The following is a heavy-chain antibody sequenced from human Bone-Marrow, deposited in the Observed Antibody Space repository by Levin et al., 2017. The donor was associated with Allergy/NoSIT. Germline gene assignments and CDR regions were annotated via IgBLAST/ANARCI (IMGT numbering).Heavy chain of an antibody. CDR3: AKDSDIVVVPASGHFDY. Sequence: GGSLRLSCAASGFTFDDYAMHWVRQAPGKGLEWVSGISWNSGSIGYADSVKGRFTISRDNAKNSLYLQMNSLRAEDTALYYCAKDSDIVVVPASGHFDYWGQGTLVTVSS. CDR2: ISWNSGSI. J-gene: IGHJ4*02. CDR1: GFTFDDYA. D-gene: IGHD2-2*01. V-gene: IGHV3-9*01.